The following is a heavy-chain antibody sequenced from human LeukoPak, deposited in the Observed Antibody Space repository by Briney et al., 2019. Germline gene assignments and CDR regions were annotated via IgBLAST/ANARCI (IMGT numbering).Heavy chain of an antibody. CDR2: IYYSGST. D-gene: IGHD3-10*01. Sequence: SETLSLTCTVSGGSISSYYWSWIRQPPGKGLEWIGYIYYSGSTNYNPSLKSRVTISVDTSKNQFSLKLSSVTAADTAVYYCARVGNYYGSGSYYYYYYGMDVWGQGTTVTVSS. CDR3: ARVGNYYGSGSYYYYYYGMDV. J-gene: IGHJ6*02. V-gene: IGHV4-59*01. CDR1: GGSISSYY.